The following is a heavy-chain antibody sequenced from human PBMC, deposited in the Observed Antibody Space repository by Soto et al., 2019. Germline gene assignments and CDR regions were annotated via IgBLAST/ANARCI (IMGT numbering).Heavy chain of an antibody. V-gene: IGHV1-69*12. CDR3: ARAWDTYYYDSSGYLPLDY. CDR1: GGTFSSYA. CDR2: IIPIFGTA. Sequence: QVQLVQSGAEVKKPGSSVKVSCKASGGTFSSYAISWVRQAPGQGLEWMGGIIPIFGTANYAQKFQGRVTITEDESTSTAYMELSSLRSEDTAVYYCARAWDTYYYDSSGYLPLDYWGQGTLVTVSS. J-gene: IGHJ4*02. D-gene: IGHD3-22*01.